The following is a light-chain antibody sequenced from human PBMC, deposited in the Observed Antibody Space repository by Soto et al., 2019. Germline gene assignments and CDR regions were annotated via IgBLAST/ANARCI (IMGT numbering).Light chain of an antibody. CDR1: SSGVGSYNL. J-gene: IGLJ1*01. CDR3: CSYAGSSTPYV. Sequence: QSVPAQPASVSGSPGQSITISCTGTSSGVGSYNLVSWYQQHPGKAPKLMIYECSKRPSGVSRRFSGSKCRNTASLTISALQAEGEADYYCCSYAGSSTPYVVGAGRRSPS. V-gene: IGLV2-23*01. CDR2: ECS.